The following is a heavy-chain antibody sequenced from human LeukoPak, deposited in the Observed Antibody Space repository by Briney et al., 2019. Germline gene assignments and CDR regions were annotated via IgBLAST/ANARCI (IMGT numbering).Heavy chain of an antibody. V-gene: IGHV3-74*01. Sequence: GGSLRLSCVASGFTFSNYWMHWVRQPPGKGLVWVSRIYVDGRTTNYADSVKGRFTISRDDAKNTVYLEMNSLSVEDTATYYCIRDFRSADLWGQGTLVTVTS. CDR2: IYVDGRTT. J-gene: IGHJ5*02. CDR1: GFTFSNYW. CDR3: IRDFRSADL.